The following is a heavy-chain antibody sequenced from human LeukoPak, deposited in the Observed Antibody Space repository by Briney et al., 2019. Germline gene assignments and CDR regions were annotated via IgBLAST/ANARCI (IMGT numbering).Heavy chain of an antibody. Sequence: ASVKVSCKASGYTFTGYYMHWVRQAPGQGLEWMGWINPNSGGTNYAQKFQGRVTMTRDTSISTAYMELSRLRSDDTAVYYCARGWRVRGERTWDAFDIWGQGTMVTVSS. CDR3: ARGWRVRGERTWDAFDI. D-gene: IGHD3-10*01. V-gene: IGHV1-2*02. CDR1: GYTFTGYY. J-gene: IGHJ3*02. CDR2: INPNSGGT.